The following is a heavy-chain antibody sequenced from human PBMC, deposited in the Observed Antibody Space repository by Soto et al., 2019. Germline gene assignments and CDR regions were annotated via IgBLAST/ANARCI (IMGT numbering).Heavy chain of an antibody. Sequence: GGSLILSCTASGFNFSSYAMSWVRQAPGKGLEWVSAISGSGGSTYYADSVKGRFTISRDNSKNTLYLQMNSLRAEDTAVYYCAKPQGYSSGWLAHWGQGTLVTVSS. CDR2: ISGSGGST. D-gene: IGHD6-19*01. V-gene: IGHV3-23*01. CDR1: GFNFSSYA. CDR3: AKPQGYSSGWLAH. J-gene: IGHJ5*02.